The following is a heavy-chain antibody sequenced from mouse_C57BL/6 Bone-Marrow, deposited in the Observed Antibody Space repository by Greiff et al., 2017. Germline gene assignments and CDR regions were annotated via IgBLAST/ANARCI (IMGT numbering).Heavy chain of an antibody. CDR1: GYTFTSYW. D-gene: IGHD2-5*01. CDR3: AREGAYYSNAWFAY. J-gene: IGHJ3*01. CDR2: IDPSDSYT. V-gene: IGHV1-50*01. Sequence: QVQLQQPGAELVKPGASVKLSCKASGYTFTSYWMQWVKQRPGQGLEWIGEIDPSDSYTNYNQKFKGKATLTVDTSSSTAYMQLSSLTSEDSAVYDCAREGAYYSNAWFAYWGQGTLVTVSA.